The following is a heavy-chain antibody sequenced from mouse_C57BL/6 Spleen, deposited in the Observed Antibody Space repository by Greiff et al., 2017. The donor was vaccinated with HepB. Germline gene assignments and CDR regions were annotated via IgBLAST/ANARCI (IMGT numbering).Heavy chain of an antibody. CDR1: GFNIKDYY. D-gene: IGHD1-1*01. V-gene: IGHV14-1*01. J-gene: IGHJ3*01. Sequence: EVQLQESGAELVRPGASVKLSCTASGFNIKDYYMHWVKQRPEQGLEWIGRIDPEDGDTEYAPKFQGKATMTADTSSNTAYLQLSSLTSEDTAVYYCTTHYGSSPAWFAYWGQGTLVTVSA. CDR2: IDPEDGDT. CDR3: TTHYGSSPAWFAY.